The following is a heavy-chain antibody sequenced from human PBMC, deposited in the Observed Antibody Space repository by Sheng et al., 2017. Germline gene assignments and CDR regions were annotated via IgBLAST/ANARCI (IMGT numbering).Heavy chain of an antibody. D-gene: IGHD5-18*01. CDR3: ARDKGGYSYGLGLDMDV. CDR2: IYSGGST. CDR1: GFTVSSNY. V-gene: IGHV3-66*02. Sequence: EVQLVESGGGLVQPGGSLRLSCAASGFTVSSNYMSWVRQAPGKGLEWVSVIYSGGSTYYADSVKGRFTISRDNSKNTLYLQMNSLRAEDTAVYYCARDKGGYSYGLGLDMDVWGKGTTVTVSS. J-gene: IGHJ6*03.